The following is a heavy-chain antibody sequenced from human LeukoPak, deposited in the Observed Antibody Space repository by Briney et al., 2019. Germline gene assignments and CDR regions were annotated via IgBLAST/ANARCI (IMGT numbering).Heavy chain of an antibody. CDR2: ISGSGHNT. J-gene: IGHJ4*02. CDR3: AKAILTGSYRGYFDY. Sequence: GGTLRLSCAASGFTFSNYGMNWVRQAPGKGLEWVSAISGSGHNTYYADSVKGRFTISRDNSKNTLYLQMNSLRAEDTAVYYCAKAILTGSYRGYFDYWGQGTLVTVSS. D-gene: IGHD3-9*01. CDR1: GFTFSNYG. V-gene: IGHV3-23*01.